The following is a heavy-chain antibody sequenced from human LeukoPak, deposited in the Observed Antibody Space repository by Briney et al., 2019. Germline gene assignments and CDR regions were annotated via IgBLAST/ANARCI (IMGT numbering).Heavy chain of an antibody. D-gene: IGHD3-22*01. CDR2: IYYSGTT. CDR1: GVSISSYY. CDR3: ARDALPYYDSSGYYKTHDAFDI. Sequence: PSETLSLNCSVSGVSISSYYWSWIRQPPGKGLKWIGYIYYSGTTNYNHSLKSRVTISVDTSNNQFSLKLSSVTAADTAVYYCARDALPYYDSSGYYKTHDAFDIWGQGTMVSVSS. V-gene: IGHV4-59*01. J-gene: IGHJ3*02.